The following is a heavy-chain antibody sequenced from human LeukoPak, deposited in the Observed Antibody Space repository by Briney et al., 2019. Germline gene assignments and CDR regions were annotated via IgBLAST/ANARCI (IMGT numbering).Heavy chain of an antibody. CDR3: AKDRGYTGYDSGGIGF. V-gene: IGHV3-23*01. CDR1: GFTFRNYA. J-gene: IGHJ4*02. CDR2: ISYGDGTA. Sequence: GGSLRLSCAASGFTFRNYAMNWVRQSPGKGVEGVASISYGDGTAFYAGSVKGRFIVSRDNSRSTLYLQMASMRAEDTAIYYCAKDRGYTGYDSGGIGFWGQGTLVTVSS. D-gene: IGHD5-12*01.